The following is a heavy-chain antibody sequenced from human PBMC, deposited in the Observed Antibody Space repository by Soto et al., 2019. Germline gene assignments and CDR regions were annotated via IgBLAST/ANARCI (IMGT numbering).Heavy chain of an antibody. V-gene: IGHV4-61*01. D-gene: IGHD3-3*01. CDR3: ASLRFLGYYYGMDV. J-gene: IGHJ6*02. CDR1: GGFVSSGSYY. CDR2: IYYSGST. Sequence: SETLSLTCTVSGGFVSSGSYYWSWIRQPPGKGLEWIGYIYYSGSTKYNPSLKSRVTISVDTSKNQFSLKLSSVTAADTAVYYCASLRFLGYYYGMDVWGQGTTVTVSS.